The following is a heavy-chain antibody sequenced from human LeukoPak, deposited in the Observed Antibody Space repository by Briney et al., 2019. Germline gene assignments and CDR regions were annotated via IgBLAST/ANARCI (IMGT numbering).Heavy chain of an antibody. CDR3: AREDTALFDL. CDR1: GGSISSYY. V-gene: IGHV4-59*01. D-gene: IGHD5-18*01. Sequence: SETLSLTCTVSGGSISSYYRSWIRQPPGKGLEWIGYIYYSGSTNYNPSLKSRVTISVDTSKNQFSLKLSSVTAADTAVYYCAREDTALFDLWGRGTLVTVSS. J-gene: IGHJ2*01. CDR2: IYYSGST.